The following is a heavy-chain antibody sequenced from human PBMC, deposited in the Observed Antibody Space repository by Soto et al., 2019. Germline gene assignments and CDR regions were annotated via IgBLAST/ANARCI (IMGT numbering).Heavy chain of an antibody. V-gene: IGHV4-39*01. CDR3: ARRGRSGYRLIDY. J-gene: IGHJ4*02. D-gene: IGHD3-22*01. Sequence: SETLSLTCTVSGGSIGSSSDYWDWIRQPPGKGLEWIGSIYYSGSTYYNPSLKSRVTISVDTSQNQFSLKLSSVTAADTAVYYCARRGRSGYRLIDYWGQGTLVTVSS. CDR1: GGSIGSSSDY. CDR2: IYYSGST.